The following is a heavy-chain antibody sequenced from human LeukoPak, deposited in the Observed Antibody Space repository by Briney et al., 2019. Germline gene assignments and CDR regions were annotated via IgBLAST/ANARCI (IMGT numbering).Heavy chain of an antibody. D-gene: IGHD3-16*01. J-gene: IGHJ4*02. CDR2: IYYSGSF. Sequence: GSLRLSCAASGFTFSNFWMHWVRQSPGKGLEWIGTIYYSGSFYYNPSLKSRVTISVDTSKNQFSLRLSSVTAADTAVYYCAKYVSIFVGGESNWGQGTLVTVSS. V-gene: IGHV4-39*01. CDR3: AKYVSIFVGGESN. CDR1: GFTFSNFW.